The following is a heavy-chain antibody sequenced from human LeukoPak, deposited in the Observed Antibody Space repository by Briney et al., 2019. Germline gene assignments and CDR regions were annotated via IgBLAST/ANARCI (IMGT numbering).Heavy chain of an antibody. CDR3: AGDAARYGYGY. CDR1: GYTFTSYA. Sequence: ASVSVSCTASGYTFTSYAMNWVRQAPGQGLEWMGWINTNTGNPTYAQGFTGRFVFSLDTSVSTAYLQISSLKAEDTAVYYCAGDAARYGYGYWGQGNLVTVSS. D-gene: IGHD5-18*01. V-gene: IGHV7-4-1*02. J-gene: IGHJ4*02. CDR2: INTNTGNP.